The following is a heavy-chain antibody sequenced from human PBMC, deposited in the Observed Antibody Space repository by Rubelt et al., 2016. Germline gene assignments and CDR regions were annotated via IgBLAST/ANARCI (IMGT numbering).Heavy chain of an antibody. CDR3: APPISGYSSGWYVY. D-gene: IGHD6-19*01. Sequence: GGGVVQPGGSLRLSCAASGFTFSSYAMHWVRQAPGKGLEWVAFIRNDGSNEYYADSVKGRLTISRDNSKNTLYLQMNSLRVEDTAVYYCAPPISGYSSGWYVYWGQGTLVTVSS. J-gene: IGHJ4*02. CDR1: GFTFSSYA. CDR2: IRNDGSNE. V-gene: IGHV3-30*02.